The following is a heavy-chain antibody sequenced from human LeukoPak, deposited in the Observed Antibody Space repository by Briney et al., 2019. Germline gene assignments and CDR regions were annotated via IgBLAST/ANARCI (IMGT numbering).Heavy chain of an antibody. Sequence: GGSLRLSCVASGFAFSSYAMNWVRQAPGKGLEWVAVISYDGSNKYYADSVKGRFTISRDNSKNTLYLQMNSLRAEDTAVYYCARRSSAAGVDYWGQGTLVTVSS. CDR3: ARRSSAAGVDY. V-gene: IGHV3-30*04. D-gene: IGHD6-13*01. CDR1: GFAFSSYA. J-gene: IGHJ4*02. CDR2: ISYDGSNK.